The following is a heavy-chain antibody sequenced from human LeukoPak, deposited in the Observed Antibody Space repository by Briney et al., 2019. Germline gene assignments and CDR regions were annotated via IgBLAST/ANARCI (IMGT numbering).Heavy chain of an antibody. CDR2: ISYDGSNK. Sequence: GGSLRLSCAASGFTFSSYAMHWVRQAPGKGLEWVAVISYDGSNKYYADSVKGRFTISRDNSKSTLYLQMNSLRAEDTAVYYCARERGTGHFDYWGQGTLVTVSS. CDR1: GFTFSSYA. V-gene: IGHV3-30*04. CDR3: ARERGTGHFDY. D-gene: IGHD1-1*01. J-gene: IGHJ4*02.